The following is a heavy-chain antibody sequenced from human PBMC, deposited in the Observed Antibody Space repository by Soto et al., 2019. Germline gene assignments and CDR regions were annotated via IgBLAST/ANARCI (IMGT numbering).Heavy chain of an antibody. J-gene: IGHJ4*02. CDR2: IYYSGST. CDR1: GGSISSSSYY. CDR3: ARRGYFDQ. Sequence: SETLSLTCTVSGGSISSSSYYWGWIRQPPGKGLEWIGSIYYSGSTYYNPSLKSRVTISVDTSKNQFSLKLSSVTAADTAVYYCARRGYFDQWGQGILVTVSS. V-gene: IGHV4-39*01.